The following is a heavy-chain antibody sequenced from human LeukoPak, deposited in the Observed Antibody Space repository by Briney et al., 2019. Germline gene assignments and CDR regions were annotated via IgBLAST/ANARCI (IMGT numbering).Heavy chain of an antibody. J-gene: IGHJ6*02. CDR2: ISGSGGST. CDR3: AREGHGYSGYDFEDPLYYYYGMDV. Sequence: GGSLRLSCAASGFTFSSYAMSWVRQAPGKGLEWVSAISGSGGSTYYADSVKGRFTISRDNSKNTLYLQMNSLRAEDTAVYYCAREGHGYSGYDFEDPLYYYYGMDVWGQGTTVTVSS. CDR1: GFTFSSYA. D-gene: IGHD5-12*01. V-gene: IGHV3-23*01.